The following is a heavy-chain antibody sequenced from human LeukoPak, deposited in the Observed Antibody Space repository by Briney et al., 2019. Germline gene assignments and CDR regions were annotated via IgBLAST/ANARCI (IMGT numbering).Heavy chain of an antibody. CDR3: ARGWLAETTVVTPYNY. V-gene: IGHV1-69*13. CDR1: GGSFSSYA. CDR2: IIPIFGTA. Sequence: SVKDSCKASGGSFSSYAINWVRQAPGQGLEWMGGIIPIFGTANYAQKFQDRVTITAVESMSTVYMELSSLRSEDTAVYYCARGWLAETTVVTPYNYWGQGTLVTVSS. D-gene: IGHD4-23*01. J-gene: IGHJ4*02.